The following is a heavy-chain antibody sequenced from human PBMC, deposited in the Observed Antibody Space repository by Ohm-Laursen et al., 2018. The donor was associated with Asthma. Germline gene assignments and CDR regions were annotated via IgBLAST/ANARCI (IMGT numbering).Heavy chain of an antibody. CDR1: GFTFNTYW. CDR2: INQDGSQK. D-gene: IGHD3-10*01. CDR3: ASGIWSTELY. Sequence: LSCAASGFTFNTYWMSWVRQAPGKGLEWVANINQDGSQKYYVDSVKGRFTLSRINAKNSLSLQMNSLRAEDTAVYYCASGIWSTELYWGQGTLVTVSS. J-gene: IGHJ4*02. V-gene: IGHV3-7*01.